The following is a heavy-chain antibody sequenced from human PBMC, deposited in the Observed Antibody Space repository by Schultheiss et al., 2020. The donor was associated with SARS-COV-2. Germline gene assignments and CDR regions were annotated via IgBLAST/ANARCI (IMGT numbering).Heavy chain of an antibody. CDR3: AKEEANLGTMIVVVAFEDTDV. CDR1: GFTFSRYG. CDR2: ISYDGSNK. V-gene: IGHV3-30*12. Sequence: GGSLRLSCAASGFTFSRYGMHWVRQAPGKGLEWVAVISYDGSNKYYADSVKGRFTISRDNSKNTLYLQMNSLRAEDTAVYYCAKEEANLGTMIVVVAFEDTDVWGQGTTVTVSS. D-gene: IGHD3-22*01. J-gene: IGHJ6*02.